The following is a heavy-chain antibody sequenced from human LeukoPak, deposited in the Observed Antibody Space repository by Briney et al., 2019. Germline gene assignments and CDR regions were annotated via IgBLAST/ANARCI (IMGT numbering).Heavy chain of an antibody. Sequence: PGGSLRLSCAASGFTFSSYAMSWVRQAPGKGLEWVSAISGSGGSTHYADSVKGRFTISRDNSKNTLYLQMNSLRAEDTAVYYCAKADSDVVVPAASFDYWGQGTLVTVSS. CDR1: GFTFSSYA. J-gene: IGHJ4*02. D-gene: IGHD2-2*01. CDR2: ISGSGGST. V-gene: IGHV3-23*01. CDR3: AKADSDVVVPAASFDY.